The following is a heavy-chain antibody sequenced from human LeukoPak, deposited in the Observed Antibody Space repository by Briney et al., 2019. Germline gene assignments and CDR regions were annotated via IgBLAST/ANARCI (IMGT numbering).Heavy chain of an antibody. J-gene: IGHJ6*03. Sequence: GSSVKVSCKASGGTFSSYAISWVRQAPGQGLEWMGGIIPIFGTANYAQKFQGRVTITTDESTSTAYMEQSSLRSEDTAVYYCARGKGYDFWSGHLYYYYYYMDVWGKGTTVTVSS. D-gene: IGHD3-3*01. V-gene: IGHV1-69*05. CDR3: ARGKGYDFWSGHLYYYYYYMDV. CDR2: IIPIFGTA. CDR1: GGTFSSYA.